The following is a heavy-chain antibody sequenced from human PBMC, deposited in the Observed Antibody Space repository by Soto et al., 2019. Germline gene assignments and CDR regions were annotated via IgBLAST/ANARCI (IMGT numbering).Heavy chain of an antibody. CDR2: ISSSSSYI. D-gene: IGHD6-13*01. CDR3: AGDETAAGKFDI. CDR1: GFTFSIYS. J-gene: IGHJ3*02. Sequence: EVQLVESGGGLVKPGGSLRLSCEASGFTFSIYSMNWVRQAPGKGLEWVSYISSSSSYIYFADSVKGRFTISRDNAKNPLYLQMNSLRGEDTAVYYCAGDETAAGKFDIWGQGTMVTVAS. V-gene: IGHV3-21*01.